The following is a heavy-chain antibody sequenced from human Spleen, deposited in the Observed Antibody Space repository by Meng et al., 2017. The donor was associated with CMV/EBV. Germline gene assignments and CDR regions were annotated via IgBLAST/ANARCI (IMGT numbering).Heavy chain of an antibody. CDR3: ARPSRRENSGDYPPKY. Sequence: GESLKISCAASGFTFSRSWMSWVRQAPGKGLDWVSSISTSSNYIEYADSVKGRFTISRDNAKNSLYLQMHSLRAEDTAVYYCARPSRRENSGDYPPKYWGQGTLVTVSS. CDR2: ISTSSNYI. V-gene: IGHV3-21*01. CDR1: GFTFSRSW. D-gene: IGHD3-10*01. J-gene: IGHJ4*02.